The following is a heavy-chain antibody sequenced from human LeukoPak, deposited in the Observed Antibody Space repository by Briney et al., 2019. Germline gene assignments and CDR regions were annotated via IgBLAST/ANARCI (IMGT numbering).Heavy chain of an antibody. CDR2: IYTSGST. V-gene: IGHV4-4*07. J-gene: IGHJ3*02. D-gene: IGHD3-22*01. Sequence: PSETLSLTCTVSGGSISSYYWSWIRQPAGKGLEWIGRIYTSGSTNYNPSLKSRVTISVDTSKNQFSLKLSSVTAADTAVYFCARGPYSYGSSGAFDIWGQGTMVTVSS. CDR3: ARGPYSYGSSGAFDI. CDR1: GGSISSYY.